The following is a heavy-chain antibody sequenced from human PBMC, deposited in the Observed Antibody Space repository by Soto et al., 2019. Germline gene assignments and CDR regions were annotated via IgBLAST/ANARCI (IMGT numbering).Heavy chain of an antibody. Sequence: QVQLVQSGAEVKKPGAAVKLSCKASGYTFTGYYMHWVRQAPGQGLEWMGWVNPNSGGTNYAQKYQGRVTMTRDTSISTAYMELRRLRSDDKAVYYCARDRIAVAGTDWGQGTLVTVA. CDR1: GYTFTGYY. CDR3: ARDRIAVAGTD. V-gene: IGHV1-2*02. CDR2: VNPNSGGT. D-gene: IGHD6-19*01. J-gene: IGHJ1*01.